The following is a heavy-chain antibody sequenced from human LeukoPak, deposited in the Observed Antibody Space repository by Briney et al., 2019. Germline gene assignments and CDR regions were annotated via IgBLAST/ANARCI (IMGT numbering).Heavy chain of an antibody. V-gene: IGHV3-7*01. CDR2: INEDGSET. Sequence: GGSLRLSCAGSGFTSSYYWMSWVRQAPGKGLEWVANINEDGSETYYVDSLEGRFTISKDNAKNSLYLQMSNLRAEDTALYFCARAAGVGTVDIWGQGTMVTVSS. D-gene: IGHD1-1*01. J-gene: IGHJ3*02. CDR3: ARAAGVGTVDI. CDR1: GFTSSYYW.